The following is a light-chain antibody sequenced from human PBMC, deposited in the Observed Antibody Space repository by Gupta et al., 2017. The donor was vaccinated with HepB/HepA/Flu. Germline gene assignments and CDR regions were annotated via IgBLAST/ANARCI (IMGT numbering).Light chain of an antibody. CDR1: QSVSNY. CDR3: QQRSIGRHVT. CDR2: DTS. J-gene: IGKJ5*01. V-gene: IGKV3-11*01. Sequence: VLTQSPATLSLSPGERATLSCRASQSVSNYLAWYQQNPGQAPRLLIDDTSYRATGIPARVRGSGSGTDCTLTISSLETEDCAVDYWQQRSIGRHVTFGQGTRVEMK.